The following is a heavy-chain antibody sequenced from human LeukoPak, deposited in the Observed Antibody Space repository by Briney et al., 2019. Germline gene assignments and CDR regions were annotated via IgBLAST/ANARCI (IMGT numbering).Heavy chain of an antibody. Sequence: ASVKVSCKASGYTFTSYGISWVRQAPGQGLEWMGWISAYNGNTNYAQKLQGRVTMTTDTSTSTAYMELRSLRSDDTAVYYCARGGNTMVRGVIRTEYWGQGTLVTVSS. J-gene: IGHJ4*02. CDR3: ARGGNTMVRGVIRTEY. CDR2: ISAYNGNT. D-gene: IGHD3-10*01. V-gene: IGHV1-18*01. CDR1: GYTFTSYG.